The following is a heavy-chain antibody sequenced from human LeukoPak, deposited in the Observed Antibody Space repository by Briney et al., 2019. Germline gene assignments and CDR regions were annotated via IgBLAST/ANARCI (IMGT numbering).Heavy chain of an antibody. V-gene: IGHV3-11*06. CDR2: ISSSSSYT. CDR3: ARGGWLRLLDY. Sequence: GGSLRLSCAASGFTFSDYYMSWIRQAPGKGLEWVSYISSSSSYTNYADSVKGRFTISRDNAKNSLYPQMNSLRAEDTAVYYCARGGWLRLLDYWGQGTLVTVSS. J-gene: IGHJ4*02. CDR1: GFTFSDYY. D-gene: IGHD5-12*01.